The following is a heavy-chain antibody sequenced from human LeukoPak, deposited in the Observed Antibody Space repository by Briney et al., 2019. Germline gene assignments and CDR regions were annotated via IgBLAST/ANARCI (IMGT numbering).Heavy chain of an antibody. CDR3: AKDSRSSPFCSSTSCYKGLFDY. J-gene: IGHJ4*02. D-gene: IGHD2-2*02. CDR2: ISWNSGSI. Sequence: GGSLRLSCAGSGFIFNNYAMHWVRQPPGKGLEWVSGISWNSGSIDYADSVKGRFTISRDNAKNSLYLQMNSLRAEDTAVYYCAKDSRSSPFCSSTSCYKGLFDYWGQGTLVTVSS. CDR1: GFIFNNYA. V-gene: IGHV3-9*01.